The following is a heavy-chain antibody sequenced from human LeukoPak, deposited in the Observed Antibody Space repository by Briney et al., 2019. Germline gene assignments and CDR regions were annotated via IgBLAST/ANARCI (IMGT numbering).Heavy chain of an antibody. CDR3: ARDGGDVLLWFGEPKEGNWFDP. CDR1: GYTFTGYY. CDR2: INPNSGGT. V-gene: IGHV1-2*05. J-gene: IGHJ5*02. Sequence: GASVKVSCKASGYTFTGYYMHWVRQAPGQGLEWMGRINPNSGGTNYAQKFQGRVTVTRATSISTAYMELSRLRSDDTDVYYCARDGGDVLLWFGEPKEGNWFDPWGQGTLVTVSS. D-gene: IGHD3-10*01.